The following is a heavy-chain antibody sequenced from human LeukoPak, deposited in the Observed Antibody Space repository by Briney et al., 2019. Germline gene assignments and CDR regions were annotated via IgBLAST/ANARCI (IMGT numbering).Heavy chain of an antibody. CDR1: GFTFSNYS. CDR3: AKDRGGDAFDI. J-gene: IGHJ3*02. D-gene: IGHD2-15*01. V-gene: IGHV3-23*01. Sequence: QPVGSLRLSCAASGFTFSNYSMTWVRQAPGKGLEWVSGVSNSGGITYYADSVKGRFTISRDNSKNTLYLQMNSLRAEDTAVYYCAKDRGGDAFDIWGQGTMVTVSS. CDR2: VSNSGGIT.